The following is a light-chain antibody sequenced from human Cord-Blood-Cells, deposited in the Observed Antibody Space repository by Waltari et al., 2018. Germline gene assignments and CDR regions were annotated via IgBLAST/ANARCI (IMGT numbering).Light chain of an antibody. CDR2: EGS. CDR3: CSYAGSSTV. J-gene: IGLJ3*02. V-gene: IGLV2-23*01. CDR1: SSDVGSYNL. Sequence: QSALTQPASVSGSPGQSITISCTGTSSDVGSYNLVSWYQQPPGKAPQLMIYEGSKRPSGVSTRFSGSKSGNTASLTISGLQAEDEADYYCCSYAGSSTVFGGGTKLTVL.